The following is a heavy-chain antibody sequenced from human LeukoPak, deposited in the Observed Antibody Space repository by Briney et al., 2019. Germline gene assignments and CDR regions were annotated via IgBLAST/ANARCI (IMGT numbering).Heavy chain of an antibody. CDR2: INEAGSEM. V-gene: IGHV3-7*03. Sequence: PGGSLRLSCVASGITLSTYWMGWVRQAPGKGLEWVANINEAGSEMYYVDSVKGRFTISRDNSKNSLYLQMNSLRAEDTAKYYCARVPGSSGYYDYWGQGTLSPSP. CDR1: GITLSTYW. J-gene: IGHJ4*02. CDR3: ARVPGSSGYYDY. D-gene: IGHD6-19*01.